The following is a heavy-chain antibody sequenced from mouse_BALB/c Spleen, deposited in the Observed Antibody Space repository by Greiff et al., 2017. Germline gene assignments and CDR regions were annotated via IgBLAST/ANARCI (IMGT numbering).Heavy chain of an antibody. V-gene: IGHV1-69*02. J-gene: IGHJ2*01. CDR1: GYTFTSYW. Sequence: QVQLQQPGAELVRPGASVKLSCKASGYTFTSYWINWVKQRPGQGLEWIGNIYPSDSYTNYNQKFKDKATLTVDKSSSTAYMQLSSPTSEDSAVYYWTREGDYYAWGQGTTLTVSS. CDR2: IYPSDSYT. CDR3: TREGDYYA. D-gene: IGHD2-1*01.